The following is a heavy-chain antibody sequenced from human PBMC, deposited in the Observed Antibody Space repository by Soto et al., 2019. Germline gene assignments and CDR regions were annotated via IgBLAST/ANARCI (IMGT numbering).Heavy chain of an antibody. V-gene: IGHV3-11*04. Sequence: GGSLRLSCATSGFIFSDYYMHWIRQAPGKGLEWFSYITSDTKTIKYADSVKGRFTISRDNAKNSVYLQMNSLRDEDTAVYYCARSVEGHFDYWGQGTVVTVSS. J-gene: IGHJ4*02. CDR1: GFIFSDYY. CDR2: ITSDTKTI. CDR3: ARSVEGHFDY. D-gene: IGHD6-19*01.